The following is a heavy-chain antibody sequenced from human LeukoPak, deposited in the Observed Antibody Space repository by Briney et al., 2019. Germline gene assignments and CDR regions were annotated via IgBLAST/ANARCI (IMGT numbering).Heavy chain of an antibody. CDR2: IYYSGST. Sequence: SETLSLTCTVSGGSISSYYWSWIRQPPGKGLEWIGYIYYSGSTNYNPSLKSRVTISVDTSKNQFSLKLSSVTAADTAVYYCASNTFFIDYWGQGTLVTVSS. J-gene: IGHJ4*02. V-gene: IGHV4-59*01. CDR3: ASNTFFIDY. CDR1: GGSISSYY.